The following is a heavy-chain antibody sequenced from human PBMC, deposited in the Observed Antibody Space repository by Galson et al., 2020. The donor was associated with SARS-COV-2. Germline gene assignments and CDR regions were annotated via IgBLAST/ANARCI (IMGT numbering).Heavy chain of an antibody. V-gene: IGHV4-30-4*01. D-gene: IGHD4-4*01. Sequence: SETLSLTCTVSGGSISSGDYYWSWIRQPPGKGLEWIGYIYNSGSTNYNPSLKSRVIISVDTSKNQFSLKLSSVTAADTAVYYCARDPTMTTVITHAFDIWGQGTMVTVSS. CDR1: GGSISSGDYY. J-gene: IGHJ3*02. CDR3: ARDPTMTTVITHAFDI. CDR2: IYNSGST.